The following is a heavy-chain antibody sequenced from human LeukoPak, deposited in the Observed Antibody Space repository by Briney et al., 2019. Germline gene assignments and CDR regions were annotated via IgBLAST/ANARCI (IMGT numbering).Heavy chain of an antibody. CDR1: GFTFSNAW. J-gene: IGHJ4*02. Sequence: PGGSLRLSCAASGFTFSNAWMSWVRQAPGKGLEWVSGISGSGGSTYYADSVKGRFTISRDNSKNTLDLQMNSLRAEDTAVYYCAKDVFRAYGDWTLYYFDYWGQGTLVTVSS. V-gene: IGHV3-23*01. CDR2: ISGSGGST. D-gene: IGHD4-17*01. CDR3: AKDVFRAYGDWTLYYFDY.